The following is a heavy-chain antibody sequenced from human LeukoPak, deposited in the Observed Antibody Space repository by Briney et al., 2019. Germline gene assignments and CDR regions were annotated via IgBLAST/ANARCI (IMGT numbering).Heavy chain of an antibody. J-gene: IGHJ4*02. CDR3: AKDVDSSSWYSGQDY. CDR2: ISGGGGST. CDR1: GFTFSSYA. V-gene: IGHV3-23*01. D-gene: IGHD6-13*01. Sequence: GGSLRLSCAASGFTFSSYAMSWVRQAPGKGLEWVSAISGGGGSTYYADSVKGWFTISRDNSKNTLYLQMNSLRAEDTAVYYCAKDVDSSSWYSGQDYWGQGTLVTVSS.